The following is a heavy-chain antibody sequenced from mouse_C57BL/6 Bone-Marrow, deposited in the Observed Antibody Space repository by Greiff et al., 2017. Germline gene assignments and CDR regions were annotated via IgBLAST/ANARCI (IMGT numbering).Heavy chain of an antibody. CDR2: LDPSDSYT. CDR1: GYTFTSSW. J-gene: IGHJ3*01. D-gene: IGHD1-1*01. V-gene: IGHV1-69*01. Sequence: QVQLQQPGAELVMPGASVKLSCKASGYTFTSSWMHWVKQRPGQGLEWIGELDPSDSYTNYNQKFKGKSTLTVDKSSSTAYMQLSSLTSEDSAVYYCARDSYYYGSSLFAYWGQGTLVTVSA. CDR3: ARDSYYYGSSLFAY.